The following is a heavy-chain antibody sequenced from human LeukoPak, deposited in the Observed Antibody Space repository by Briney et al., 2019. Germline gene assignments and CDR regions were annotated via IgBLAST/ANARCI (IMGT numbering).Heavy chain of an antibody. CDR1: GGSISSYY. V-gene: IGHV4-59*01. CDR3: ARADGRLATDIDY. CDR2: IYYSGNT. D-gene: IGHD5-12*01. J-gene: IGHJ4*02. Sequence: SETLSLTCTVSGGSISSYYWSWVRQPPGKGLEWIGYIYYSGNTNYNPSLRSRVTISVDTSKNQFSLKLSSVTAADTAVYYCARADGRLATDIDYWGQGTLVTVSS.